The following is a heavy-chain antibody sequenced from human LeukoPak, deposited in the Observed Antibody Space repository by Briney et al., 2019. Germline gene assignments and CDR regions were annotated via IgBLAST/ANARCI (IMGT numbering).Heavy chain of an antibody. CDR2: IIPIFGTA. CDR3: ARGDYYGSGSYSFLGYFDY. Sequence: ASVKVSCKASGGTFSSYAISWVRQAPGQGLEWMGGIIPIFGTANYAQKFQGRVTITADESTSTAYMELSSLRSEDTAVYYCARGDYYGSGSYSFLGYFDYWGQGTLVTVSS. D-gene: IGHD3-10*01. V-gene: IGHV1-69*13. J-gene: IGHJ4*02. CDR1: GGTFSSYA.